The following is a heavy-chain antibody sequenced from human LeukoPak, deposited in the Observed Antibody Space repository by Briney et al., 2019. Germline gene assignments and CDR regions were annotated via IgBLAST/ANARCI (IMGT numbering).Heavy chain of an antibody. Sequence: GGSLRLSCAASGFTFSSYAMHWVRQAPGKGLEWVAVISYDGSNKYYADSVKGRFTISRDNSKNTLYLQMNSLRAEDTAVYYCARSNYGKRGYFDYWGQGTLVTVSS. J-gene: IGHJ4*02. CDR3: ARSNYGKRGYFDY. CDR2: ISYDGSNK. CDR1: GFTFSSYA. D-gene: IGHD4-11*01. V-gene: IGHV3-30-3*01.